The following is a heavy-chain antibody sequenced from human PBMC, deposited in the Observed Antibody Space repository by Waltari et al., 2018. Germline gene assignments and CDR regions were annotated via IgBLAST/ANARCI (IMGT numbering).Heavy chain of an antibody. D-gene: IGHD3-16*02. CDR3: GTLESVAS. CDR1: AVTFSPHW. J-gene: IGHJ5*02. CDR2: VNNDGTAK. Sequence: EVQVVQSGGGVVERGGSLRVSCTPSAVTFSPHWVNWVRQTPGTGLGWVTGVNNDGTAKRLAAPVKRRFPVSRDKTRNAVSVQMKSLRVVATAVYFCGTLESVASWGQGTLVTVSS. V-gene: IGHV3-74*01.